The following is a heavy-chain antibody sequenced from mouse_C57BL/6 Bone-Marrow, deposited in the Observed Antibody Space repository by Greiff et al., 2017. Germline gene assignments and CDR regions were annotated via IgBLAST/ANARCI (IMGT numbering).Heavy chain of an antibody. CDR1: GYTFTSYW. CDR2: IDPSDSYT. Sequence: QVQLQQPGAELVRPGTSVKLSCKASGYTFTSYWMHWVKQRPGQGLEWIGVIDPSDSYTNYNQKFKGKATLTVDTSSSTAYMQLSSLTSEDSAVYYCARDGYYLYYAMDYWGQGTSVTVSS. D-gene: IGHD2-3*01. CDR3: ARDGYYLYYAMDY. V-gene: IGHV1-59*01. J-gene: IGHJ4*01.